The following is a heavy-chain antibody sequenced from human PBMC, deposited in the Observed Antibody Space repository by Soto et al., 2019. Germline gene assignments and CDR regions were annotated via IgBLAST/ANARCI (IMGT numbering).Heavy chain of an antibody. J-gene: IGHJ6*02. D-gene: IGHD2-21*01. V-gene: IGHV4-31*03. CDR3: GREIGTTGQESHYYYAMDV. CDR1: GGSVSVVGHY. CDR2: IHYSGTT. Sequence: QVQLQESGPGLVKPSQTLSLTCTVSGGSVSVVGHYWNWIRQHPGKVLEWIGYIHYSGTTYYNPSLKSRATVSIHTWKNQFSLRPSSVTAADTAVYCCGREIGTTGQESHYYYAMDVWGQGTTVAVSS.